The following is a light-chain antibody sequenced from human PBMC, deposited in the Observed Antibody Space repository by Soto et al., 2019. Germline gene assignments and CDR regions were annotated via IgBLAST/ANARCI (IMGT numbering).Light chain of an antibody. Sequence: DIQMTQSPSALSASVGDTVTITCRASQSISSWLAWYQQKPGKAPKLLIYKASSLESGVPSRFSGSGSGTEFTLTISSLQPDDFATYYCQQYKSYSPRTFGQGTKVDIK. J-gene: IGKJ1*01. CDR2: KAS. V-gene: IGKV1-5*03. CDR3: QQYKSYSPRT. CDR1: QSISSW.